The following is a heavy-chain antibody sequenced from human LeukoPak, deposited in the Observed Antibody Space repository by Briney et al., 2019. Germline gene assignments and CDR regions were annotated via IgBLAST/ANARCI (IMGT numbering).Heavy chain of an antibody. CDR1: GFTFSDYW. J-gene: IGHJ5*02. CDR3: ARFKVTVTSIP. CDR2: INPDGSSA. Sequence: GGSLRLSCTASGFTFSDYWMHWVRQAPGKGLVWVSRINPDGSSASYADSVKGRFTISRDNAKNTLYLQMNSLRAEDTAVYYCARFKVTVTSIPWGQGTLVTVSS. V-gene: IGHV3-74*01. D-gene: IGHD4-11*01.